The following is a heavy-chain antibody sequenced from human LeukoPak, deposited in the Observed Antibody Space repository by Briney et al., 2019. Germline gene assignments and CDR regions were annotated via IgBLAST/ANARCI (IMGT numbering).Heavy chain of an antibody. CDR3: ARTSIAARRANVFDI. V-gene: IGHV4-30-2*01. Sequence: SQTLSLTCAVSGGSISSGGYSWSWIRQPPGKGLEWIGYIYHSGSTYYNPSLKIRVTKSVDRSKNQFSLKLSSVTAADTAVYYCARTSIAARRANVFDIWSQGTMVTVSS. CDR2: IYHSGST. J-gene: IGHJ3*02. D-gene: IGHD6-6*01. CDR1: GGSISSGGYS.